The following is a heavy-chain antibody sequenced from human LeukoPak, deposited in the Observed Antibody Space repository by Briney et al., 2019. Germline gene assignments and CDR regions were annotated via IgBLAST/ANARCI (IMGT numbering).Heavy chain of an antibody. CDR2: ISSNSGSI. D-gene: IGHD1-26*01. CDR1: GFTFDDYA. Sequence: PGGSLRLSCAASGFTFDDYAMHWVRQAPGKGLEWVSGISSNSGSIGYADSVKGRFTISRDNAKNSLYLQMNSLRAEDTALYYCAAWDNYYYYMDVWGKGTTVTVSS. V-gene: IGHV3-9*01. CDR3: AAWDNYYYYMDV. J-gene: IGHJ6*03.